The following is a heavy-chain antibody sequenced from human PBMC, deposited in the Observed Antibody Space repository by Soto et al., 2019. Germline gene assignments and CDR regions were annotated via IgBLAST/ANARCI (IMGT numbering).Heavy chain of an antibody. CDR2: INPGNTNA. CDR1: GYTFTAYA. CDR3: ARSAISPYGGLIGPFDY. J-gene: IGHJ4*02. D-gene: IGHD3-16*02. V-gene: IGHV1-3*05. Sequence: QVQLVQSGGEEKKPGASVKISCEASGYTFTAYAIHWLRQAPGQRLEWMAWINPGNTNAKYSQKFLGRVSIARDTSASTAYLELGSLRSEGMAVYYCARSAISPYGGLIGPFDYWGQGNLVTVSS.